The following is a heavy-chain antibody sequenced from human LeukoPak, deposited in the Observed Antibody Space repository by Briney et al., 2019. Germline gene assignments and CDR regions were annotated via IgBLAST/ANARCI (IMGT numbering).Heavy chain of an antibody. D-gene: IGHD6-19*01. J-gene: IGHJ4*02. CDR2: IYSGGST. V-gene: IGHV3-53*01. CDR1: GFTVSSNY. CDR3: ARETSVAGSET. Sequence: TGRSLRLSCAASGFTVSSNYMSWVRQAPGKGLEWVSVIYSGGSTYYADSVKGRFTISRDNSKNTLYLQMNSLRAEDTAVYYCARETSVAGSETWGQGTLVTVSS.